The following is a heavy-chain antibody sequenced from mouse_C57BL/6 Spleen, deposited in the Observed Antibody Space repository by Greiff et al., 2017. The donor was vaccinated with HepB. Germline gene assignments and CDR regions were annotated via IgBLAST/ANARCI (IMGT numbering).Heavy chain of an antibody. CDR3: ARALYVPFAY. CDR1: GFTFSDYG. V-gene: IGHV5-17*01. CDR2: ISSGSSTI. D-gene: IGHD1-1*01. J-gene: IGHJ3*01. Sequence: EVQLAESGGGLVKPGGSLKLSCAASGFTFSDYGMHWVRQAPEKGLEWVAYISSGSSTIYYADTVKGRFTISRDNAKNTLFLQMTSLRSEDTAMYYCARALYVPFAYWGQGTLVTVSA.